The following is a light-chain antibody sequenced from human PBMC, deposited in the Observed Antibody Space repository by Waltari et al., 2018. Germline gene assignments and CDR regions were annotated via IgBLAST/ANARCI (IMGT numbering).Light chain of an antibody. J-gene: IGLJ3*02. Sequence: QSALPQPASVSGSPGHSITIPSTGTSRDIGNYKYVNWYQQHPGKAPTLIIYDVNKWPSGVSNRFSGSKSGNTASLTISGLQAEDEADYFCSAYATGSTWVFGGGTKLTVL. V-gene: IGLV2-14*01. CDR1: SRDIGNYKY. CDR2: DVN. CDR3: SAYATGSTWV.